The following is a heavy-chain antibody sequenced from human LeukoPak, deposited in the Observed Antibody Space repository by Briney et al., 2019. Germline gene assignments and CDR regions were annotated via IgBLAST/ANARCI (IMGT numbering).Heavy chain of an antibody. CDR2: IWYDGSNK. D-gene: IGHD3-9*01. Sequence: GGSLRLSCVASGFSFRSYGMHWVRQAPGKGLEWVAVIWYDGSNKYYADSVKGRFTISRDNSKNTLYLQMNSLRAEDTAVYYCARDQYDILTGYSTNIDYWGQGTLVTVSS. J-gene: IGHJ4*02. CDR1: GFSFRSYG. V-gene: IGHV3-33*01. CDR3: ARDQYDILTGYSTNIDY.